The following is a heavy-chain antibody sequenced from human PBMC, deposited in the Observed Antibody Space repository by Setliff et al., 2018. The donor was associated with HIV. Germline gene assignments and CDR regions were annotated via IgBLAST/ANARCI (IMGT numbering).Heavy chain of an antibody. V-gene: IGHV4-38-2*01. D-gene: IGHD5-12*01. CDR1: GYSISTNEW. J-gene: IGHJ4*02. Sequence: SETLSLTCAVSGYSISTNEWWGWIRQPPGKGLEWIGSIYYSGSAYYNPSLRSRLTISVDTSKNQFSLKLKSVTAADTAVYYCSRIVSGSDYVVDYWGQGTLVTVSS. CDR2: IYYSGSA. CDR3: SRIVSGSDYVVDY.